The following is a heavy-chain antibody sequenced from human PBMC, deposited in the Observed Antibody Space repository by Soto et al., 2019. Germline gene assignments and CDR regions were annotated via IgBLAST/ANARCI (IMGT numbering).Heavy chain of an antibody. CDR1: GYTFTSYG. J-gene: IGHJ6*02. CDR2: ISAYNGNT. CDR3: ARECSGGSCYSSSYGMDV. Sequence: GASVKVSCKASGYTFTSYGISWVRQAPGQGLEWMGWISAYNGNTNYAQKLQGRVTMTTDTSTSTAYMELRSLRSDDTAVYYCARECSGGSCYSSSYGMDVWGQGTTVTVSS. D-gene: IGHD2-15*01. V-gene: IGHV1-18*01.